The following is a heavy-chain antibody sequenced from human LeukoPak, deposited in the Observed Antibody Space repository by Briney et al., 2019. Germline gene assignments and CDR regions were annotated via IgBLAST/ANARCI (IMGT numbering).Heavy chain of an antibody. V-gene: IGHV1-2*06. J-gene: IGHJ5*02. Sequence: GAPVKVSCKASGYSFTDKYMHWVRQAPGQGPEWMGRINPNSGGTNYVQKFQGRVTMTTDTSMSTAYMELSRLTSDDTAVYYCARAGGLSWFDPWGQGTLVTVSP. CDR3: ARAGGLSWFDP. CDR2: INPNSGGT. CDR1: GYSFTDKY. D-gene: IGHD3-16*01.